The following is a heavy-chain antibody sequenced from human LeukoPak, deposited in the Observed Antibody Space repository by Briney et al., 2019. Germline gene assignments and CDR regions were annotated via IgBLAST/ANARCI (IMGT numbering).Heavy chain of an antibody. CDR2: LYSGGAA. CDR3: ARDPGGDGYLDP. D-gene: IGHD5-24*01. CDR1: GFPFRNSP. J-gene: IGHJ5*02. V-gene: IGHV3-53*01. Sequence: GGSLRLSCVGSGFPFRNSPLTRVRQAPVKGLEWVSVLYSGGAALYADSVKGRFTISRDNSRNTLYLQMNCLRAEDTAVYYCARDPGGDGYLDPWGQRTLVTVSS.